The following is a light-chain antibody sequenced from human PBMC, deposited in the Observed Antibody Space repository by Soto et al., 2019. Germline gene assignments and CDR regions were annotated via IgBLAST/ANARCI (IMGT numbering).Light chain of an antibody. J-gene: IGLJ1*01. Sequence: SGLTHPAFWSVAPLQSISISCTGTSSYVGGYNYVSWYQHPPGKAPKLMISEVSNRPSGVSNRFSGSKSGNTASLTISGLQAEDEADYSCRSYTSHRNRVLGNGTXVNVL. V-gene: IGLV2-14*01. CDR1: SSYVGGYNY. CDR2: EVS. CDR3: RSYTSHRNRV.